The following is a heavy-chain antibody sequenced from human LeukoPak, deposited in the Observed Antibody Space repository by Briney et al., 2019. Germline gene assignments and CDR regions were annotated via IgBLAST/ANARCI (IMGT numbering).Heavy chain of an antibody. Sequence: GGSLRLSCAASGFNFSSYWMNWVRQAPGKGLEWVASIKQDGSEKSYVDSVKGRFTISRDNAKNSLYLQMNSLRAEDTAVYYCARDYGDPNGGFDYWGQGTLVTVHS. V-gene: IGHV3-7*01. CDR1: GFNFSSYW. CDR3: ARDYGDPNGGFDY. J-gene: IGHJ4*02. D-gene: IGHD4-17*01. CDR2: IKQDGSEK.